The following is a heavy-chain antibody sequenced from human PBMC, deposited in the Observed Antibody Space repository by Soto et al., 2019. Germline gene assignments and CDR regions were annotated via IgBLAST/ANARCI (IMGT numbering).Heavy chain of an antibody. J-gene: IGHJ5*02. V-gene: IGHV4-31*03. D-gene: IGHD3-22*01. Sequence: SETLSLTCSVSGGSISGAGYYWTWIRQRPGKGLECVGYMYYTGSTYYNPSLKSRVSISGDTSKNQFSLNLTAVTVADTAVYYCATPTLLRGRGWFDPWGQGTLVTVSS. CDR1: GGSISGAGYY. CDR3: ATPTLLRGRGWFDP. CDR2: MYYTGST.